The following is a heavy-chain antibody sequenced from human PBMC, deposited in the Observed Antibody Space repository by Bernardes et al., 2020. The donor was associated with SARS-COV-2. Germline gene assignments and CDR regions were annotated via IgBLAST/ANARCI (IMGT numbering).Heavy chain of an antibody. V-gene: IGHV3-33*01. CDR3: ARDLAGWYYGMDV. CDR2: IWYDGSNK. CDR1: GFTFSSYG. Sequence: GGSLRLSCAASGFTFSSYGMHWVRQAPGKGLEWVAVIWYDGSNKYYADSVKGRFTISRDNSKNTLYLQMNSLRAEDTAVYYCARDLAGWYYGMDVWGQGTTVTVSS. D-gene: IGHD2-15*01. J-gene: IGHJ6*02.